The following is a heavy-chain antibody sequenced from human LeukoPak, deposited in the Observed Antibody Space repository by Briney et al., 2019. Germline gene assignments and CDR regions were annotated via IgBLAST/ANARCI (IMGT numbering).Heavy chain of an antibody. CDR3: ATRLGIVVVPAGSWFDP. V-gene: IGHV4-34*01. CDR2: INHSGST. Sequence: SETLSLTCAVYGGSFSGYYWSWIRQPPGKGLEWIGEINHSGSTNYNPSLKSRVTISVDTSKNQFSLKLSSVTAADTAVYYCATRLGIVVVPAGSWFDPWGQGTLVTVSS. CDR1: GGSFSGYY. J-gene: IGHJ5*02. D-gene: IGHD2-2*01.